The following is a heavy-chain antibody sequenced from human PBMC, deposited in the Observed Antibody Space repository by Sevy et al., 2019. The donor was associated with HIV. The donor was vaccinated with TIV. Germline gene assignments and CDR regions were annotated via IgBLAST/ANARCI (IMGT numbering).Heavy chain of an antibody. CDR1: GLMFSTYE. V-gene: IGHV3-48*03. CDR2: ISYSGDTL. D-gene: IGHD3-16*01. J-gene: IGHJ4*02. CDR3: TTRDSFIMRALAY. Sequence: GGSLRLSCAASGLMFSTYEMNWVRQAPGKGLEWVSFISYSGDTLHYADSVQGRFTISRDNARNSLYLQMDSLRVEDTGVYYCTTRDSFIMRALAYWGQGTLVTVSS.